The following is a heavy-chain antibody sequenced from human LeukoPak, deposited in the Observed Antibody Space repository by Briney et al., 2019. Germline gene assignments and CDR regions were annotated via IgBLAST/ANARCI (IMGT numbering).Heavy chain of an antibody. D-gene: IGHD5-12*01. CDR2: ISYDVNNK. V-gene: IGHV3-30*03. Sequence: GGSLRLSCAASGFSFSSYGMHWVRQAPGKGLEWVALISYDVNNKYYADSVRGRFTISRDNSKNTLYLEMNSLISEDTAVYYCASQVATGYWGQGTLVTVSS. CDR1: GFSFSSYG. CDR3: ASQVATGY. J-gene: IGHJ4*02.